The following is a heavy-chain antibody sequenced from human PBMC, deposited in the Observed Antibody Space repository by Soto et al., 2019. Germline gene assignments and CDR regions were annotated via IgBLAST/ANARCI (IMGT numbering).Heavy chain of an antibody. CDR1: GGSISSSSYY. Sequence: SETLSLTCTVSGGSISSSSYYWGWIRQPPGKGLEWIGSIYYSGSTYYNPSLKSRVTISVDTSKNQFSLKLSSVTAADTAVYYCARGYDSSGYPYTYFEYWGQGTLVTVSS. CDR3: ARGYDSSGYPYTYFEY. J-gene: IGHJ4*02. CDR2: IYYSGST. D-gene: IGHD3-22*01. V-gene: IGHV4-39*01.